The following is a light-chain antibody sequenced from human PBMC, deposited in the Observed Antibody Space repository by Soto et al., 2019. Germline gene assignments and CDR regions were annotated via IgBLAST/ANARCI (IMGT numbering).Light chain of an antibody. Sequence: IQITQSPSSLSASVVDRVTLTCQASHDIRDHLNWYQQKPGKAPKLLIYAASSLQSGVPSRFSGSGSGTDFTLTISSLQPEDFATYYCQQSYSTPLFGQGTRLEIK. CDR3: QQSYSTPL. CDR1: HDIRDH. CDR2: AAS. V-gene: IGKV1-39*01. J-gene: IGKJ5*01.